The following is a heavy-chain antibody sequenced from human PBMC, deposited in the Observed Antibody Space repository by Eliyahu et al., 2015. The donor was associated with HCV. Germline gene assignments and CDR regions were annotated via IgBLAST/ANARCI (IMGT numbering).Heavy chain of an antibody. J-gene: IGHJ4*02. Sequence: QVQVVESGGGVVQXGXSLRXSCAASGFTFSTYGMHWVRQAPGKGLEWVAVISNDGSNKYYADSVKGRFTISRDNSKNTLYLQMNSLRDEDTAVYYCATNKNICAWCYYLDNWGQGTLVTVSS. CDR3: ATNKNICAWCYYLDN. V-gene: IGHV3-30-3*01. CDR2: ISNDGSNK. CDR1: GFTFSTYG. D-gene: IGHD2-8*01.